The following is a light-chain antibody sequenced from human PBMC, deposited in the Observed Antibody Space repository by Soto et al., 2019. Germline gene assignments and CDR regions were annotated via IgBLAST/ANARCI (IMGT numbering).Light chain of an antibody. J-gene: IGKJ1*01. Sequence: DIQMTQSPSSLSASVGDRVTITCRASQGISNFLAWYQQKPGKVPKLLISFASTLQSGVPSRFSGSGSGTDFTLTISSLRPEDVATYYCQKYNSAPLTFGQGTKVEIK. CDR3: QKYNSAPLT. CDR2: FAS. V-gene: IGKV1-27*01. CDR1: QGISNF.